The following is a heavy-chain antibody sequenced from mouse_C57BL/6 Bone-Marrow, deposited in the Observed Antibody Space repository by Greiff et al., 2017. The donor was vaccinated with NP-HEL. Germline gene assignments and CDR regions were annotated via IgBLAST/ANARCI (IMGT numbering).Heavy chain of an antibody. D-gene: IGHD4-1*01. CDR1: GYAFSSSW. CDR2: IYPGDGDT. CDR3: ASKLALDY. J-gene: IGHJ2*01. V-gene: IGHV1-82*01. Sequence: QVQLQQSGPELVKPGASVKISCKASGYAFSSSWMNWVKQRPGKGLEWIGRIYPGDGDTNYNGKFKGKATLTADKSSSTAYMQLSSLTSEDSAVYFCASKLALDYWGQGTTLTVSS.